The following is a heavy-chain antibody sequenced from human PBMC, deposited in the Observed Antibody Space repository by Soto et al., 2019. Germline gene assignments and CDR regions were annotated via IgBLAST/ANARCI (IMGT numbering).Heavy chain of an antibody. CDR1: GGTFSSYA. CDR3: ARDGYYGSGSYFDY. J-gene: IGHJ4*02. V-gene: IGHV1-69*13. Sequence: RASVKVSCKASGGTFSSYAISWVRQAPGQGLEWMGGIIPIFGTANYAQKCQGRVTITADESTSTAYMELSSLRSEDTAVYYCARDGYYGSGSYFDYWGQGTLVTVSS. D-gene: IGHD3-10*01. CDR2: IIPIFGTA.